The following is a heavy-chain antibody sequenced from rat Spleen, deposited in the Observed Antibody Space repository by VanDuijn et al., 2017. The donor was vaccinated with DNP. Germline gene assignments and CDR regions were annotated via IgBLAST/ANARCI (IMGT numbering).Heavy chain of an antibody. D-gene: IGHD3-8*01. CDR2: ISNTGDNT. V-gene: IGHV5-25*01. CDR3: TSNPHIRTAAPFDY. J-gene: IGHJ2*01. Sequence: EVQLVESGGGLVQPGRSLKLSCAASGFTFSNYDMAWVRQAPTKGLEWVASISNTGDNTFYSDSVKGRFSLSRDNAESTLYLQVNSLRSEDTATYYCTSNPHIRTAAPFDYWGQGVMVTVSS. CDR1: GFTFSNYD.